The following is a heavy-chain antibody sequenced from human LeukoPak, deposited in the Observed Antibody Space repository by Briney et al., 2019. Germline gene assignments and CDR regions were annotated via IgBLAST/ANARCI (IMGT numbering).Heavy chain of an antibody. D-gene: IGHD6-19*01. CDR1: EYTFTGYD. Sequence: GASVKVSCKASEYTFTGYDIHWGRKAPGQGLEWMGWIDPNTGDSNCVQKFQSSVTMTRDMSTSTVYMELSSLRSEDTVVYYCARVLAVAGYFDYRGQGTLVTVSS. V-gene: IGHV1-2*02. CDR3: ARVLAVAGYFDY. J-gene: IGHJ4*02. CDR2: IDPNTGDS.